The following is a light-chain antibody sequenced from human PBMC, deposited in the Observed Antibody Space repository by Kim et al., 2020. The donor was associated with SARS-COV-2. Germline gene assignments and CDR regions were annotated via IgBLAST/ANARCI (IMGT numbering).Light chain of an antibody. V-gene: IGKV3-11*01. CDR2: EAS. Sequence: GERATLSCRASQSVNSYVDWYQQKPGQAPRLLIYEASTRATGIPARFSGRGSGTDFTLTISSLEPEDFAVYYCQQRSNWPLTFGGGTKVDIK. J-gene: IGKJ4*01. CDR3: QQRSNWPLT. CDR1: QSVNSY.